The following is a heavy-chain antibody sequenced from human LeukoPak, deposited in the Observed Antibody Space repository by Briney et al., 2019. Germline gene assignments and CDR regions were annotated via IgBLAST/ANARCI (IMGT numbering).Heavy chain of an antibody. CDR3: ARAPSDYGEEV. V-gene: IGHV3-30-3*01. D-gene: IGHD4-17*01. J-gene: IGHJ4*02. Sequence: GGSLRLSCAASGFTFSSYAMHWVRQAPGKGLEWVAVISYDGSNKYYADSVKGRFTISRDNSKNTLYLQMNSLRAEDTAVYYCARAPSDYGEEVWGQGTLVTVSS. CDR1: GFTFSSYA. CDR2: ISYDGSNK.